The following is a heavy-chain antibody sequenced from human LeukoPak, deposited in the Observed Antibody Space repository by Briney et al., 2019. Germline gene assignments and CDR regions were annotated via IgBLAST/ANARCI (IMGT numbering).Heavy chain of an antibody. V-gene: IGHV3-30*18. Sequence: GGSLRLSCAASGFTFSSYGMHWVRQDPGKGLEWVAVISYDGSNKYYADSVKGRFTISRDNSKNTLYLQMNSLRAEDTAVYYCAKGPYYYDSSAYYRPDFDYWGQGTLVTVSS. CDR2: ISYDGSNK. J-gene: IGHJ4*02. D-gene: IGHD3-22*01. CDR1: GFTFSSYG. CDR3: AKGPYYYDSSAYYRPDFDY.